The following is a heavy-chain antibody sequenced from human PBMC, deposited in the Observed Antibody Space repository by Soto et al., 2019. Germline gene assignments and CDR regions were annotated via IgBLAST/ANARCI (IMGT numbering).Heavy chain of an antibody. CDR3: ARNGWGMATVGM. D-gene: IGHD4-4*01. CDR2: IYSGGTT. CDR1: GITVSNNY. Sequence: EVQLVESGGGLVQPGGSLRLSCAASGITVSNNYMIWFRLPPGKGLEWVSLIYSGGTTYYADSVKGRFTISRDNSKNTLYLQMNSLRVEDTAVYYCARNGWGMATVGMWGPGTLVTVSS. J-gene: IGHJ4*02. V-gene: IGHV3-53*01.